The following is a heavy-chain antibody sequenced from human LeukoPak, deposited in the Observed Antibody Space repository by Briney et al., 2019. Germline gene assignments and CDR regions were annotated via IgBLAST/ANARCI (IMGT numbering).Heavy chain of an antibody. D-gene: IGHD3-16*01. V-gene: IGHV3-7*03. Sequence: GGSLRLSCAASGFTLSSYWMSWVRQAPGKGPEWVANIKQDGSEKYYVDSVKGRFTISRDNAKNSLYLQMNSLRAEDTAVYYCARVLHFWYFDYWGQGTLVTVSS. CDR3: ARVLHFWYFDY. CDR2: IKQDGSEK. J-gene: IGHJ4*02. CDR1: GFTLSSYW.